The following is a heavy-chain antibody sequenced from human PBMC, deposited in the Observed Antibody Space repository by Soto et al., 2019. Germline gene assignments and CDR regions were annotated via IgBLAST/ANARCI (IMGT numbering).Heavy chain of an antibody. D-gene: IGHD4-17*01. CDR1: GGSISSYY. CDR3: ARRYGYDFDI. CDR2: IYYSGST. V-gene: IGHV4-59*01. J-gene: IGHJ3*02. Sequence: QVQLQESGPGLVKPSETLSLTCTVSGGSISSYYWIWIRQPPGKGLEWIGYIYYSGSTNYNPSLKSRVTISVDTSKNQFSLKLSSVTAADTAVYYCARRYGYDFDIWGQGTMVTVSS.